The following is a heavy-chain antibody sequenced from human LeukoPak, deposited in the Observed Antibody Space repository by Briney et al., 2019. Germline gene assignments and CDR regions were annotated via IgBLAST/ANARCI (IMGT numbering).Heavy chain of an antibody. D-gene: IGHD5-18*01. V-gene: IGHV1-46*01. CDR1: GYTFTSYY. J-gene: IGHJ6*02. CDR3: ARAVDTAMGRLGRYYGMDG. CDR2: INPSCDNK. Sequence: GAAVKVSCKASGYTFTSYYMHWVRQAPGQGLEWMGIINPSCDNKSYAQKFRGRLTMTRDTSTSTLYLELRSLTAEDTAVYYCARAVDTAMGRLGRYYGMDGWGQGTTATVSS.